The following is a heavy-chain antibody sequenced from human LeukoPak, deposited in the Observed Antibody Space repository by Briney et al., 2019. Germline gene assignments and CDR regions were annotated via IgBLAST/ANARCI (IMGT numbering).Heavy chain of an antibody. CDR1: GGSISSYY. CDR3: ARDGDYDILTGLPNWFDP. V-gene: IGHV4-59*12. J-gene: IGHJ5*02. Sequence: PSETLSLTCTVSGGSISSYYWSWIRQPPGKGLEWIGYIYYSGSTNYNPSLKSRVTISVDTSKNQFSLKLSSVTAADTAVYYCARDGDYDILTGLPNWFDPWGQGTLVTVSS. CDR2: IYYSGST. D-gene: IGHD3-9*01.